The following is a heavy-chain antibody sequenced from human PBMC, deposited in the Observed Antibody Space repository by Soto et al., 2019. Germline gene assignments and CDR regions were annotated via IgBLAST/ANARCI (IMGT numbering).Heavy chain of an antibody. CDR2: IYPGDSDT. CDR3: ARLTGSLDYGMDV. J-gene: IGHJ6*02. V-gene: IGHV5-51*01. D-gene: IGHD1-20*01. Sequence: GESLKICCKGSGYSFTIYWIGWVRQMPGKGLEWMGIIYPGDSDTRYSPSFQGQVTISADKSISTAYLQWSSLKASDTAMYYCARLTGSLDYGMDVWGQGTTVTVSS. CDR1: GYSFTIYW.